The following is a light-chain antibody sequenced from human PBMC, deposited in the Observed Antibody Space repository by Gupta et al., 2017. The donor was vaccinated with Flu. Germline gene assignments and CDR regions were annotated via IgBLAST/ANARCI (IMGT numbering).Light chain of an antibody. CDR1: DVGSKN. CDR3: QVWDDTTEHQV. Sequence: GKTCTITGSGYDVGSKNVHWYQQHPGQAPLLFVNDDSNRRSGIPERLSGSNSGNTATITTSRVEAGDEADYFCQVWDDTTEHQVFGGGTKLTVL. J-gene: IGLJ2*01. V-gene: IGLV3-21*03. CDR2: DDS.